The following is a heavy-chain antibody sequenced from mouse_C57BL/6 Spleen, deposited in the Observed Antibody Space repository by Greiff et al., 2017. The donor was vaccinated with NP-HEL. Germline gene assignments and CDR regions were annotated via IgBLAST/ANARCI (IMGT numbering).Heavy chain of an antibody. CDR2: IDPENGDT. CDR3: TTFPGGFAY. J-gene: IGHJ3*01. CDR1: GFNIKDDY. V-gene: IGHV14-4*01. Sequence: VQLQQSGAELVRPGASVKLSCTASGFNIKDDYMHWVKQRPEQGLEWIGWIDPENGDTEYASKFQGKATITADTSSNTAYLQLSSLTSEDTAVYYCTTFPGGFAYWGQGTLVTVSA.